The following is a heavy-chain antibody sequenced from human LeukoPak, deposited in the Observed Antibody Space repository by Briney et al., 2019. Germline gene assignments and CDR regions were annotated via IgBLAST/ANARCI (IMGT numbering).Heavy chain of an antibody. V-gene: IGHV3-66*01. CDR1: GFTVSSNY. CDR3: AKDHANTPVVTN. J-gene: IGHJ4*02. Sequence: GGSLRLSCAASGFTVSSNYMSWVRQAPGKGLEWVSVIYSGGSTYYADSVKGRFTISRDNSKNTLYLQMNSLRVDDTAIYYCAKDHANTPVVTNWGQGILVSVSS. D-gene: IGHD2-21*02. CDR2: IYSGGST.